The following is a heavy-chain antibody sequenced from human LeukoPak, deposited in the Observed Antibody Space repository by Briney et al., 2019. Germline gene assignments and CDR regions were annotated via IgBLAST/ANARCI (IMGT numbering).Heavy chain of an antibody. J-gene: IGHJ4*02. CDR3: ARERIYPRRAHFDY. CDR1: GGSFSGYY. CDR2: INHSGST. D-gene: IGHD2-15*01. Sequence: PSETLSLTCAVYGGSFSGYYWSWIRQPPGKGLEWMGEINHSGSTNYNPSLKIRVTISVDTSKNQFSLMLSSVTAADTPVYYCARERIYPRRAHFDYWGQGTLVTVSS. V-gene: IGHV4-34*01.